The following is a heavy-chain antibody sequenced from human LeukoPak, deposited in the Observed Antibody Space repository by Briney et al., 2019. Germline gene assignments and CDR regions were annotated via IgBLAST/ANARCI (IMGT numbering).Heavy chain of an antibody. Sequence: PSETLSLTCAVSGGSISSGGYSWSWIRQPPGKGLEWIGYIYHSGSTYYNPSLKSRVTISVDRSKNQFSLKLSSVTAADTAVYYCARENDGPREPNWYFDLWGRGTLVTVSS. CDR1: GGSISSGGYS. CDR3: ARENDGPREPNWYFDL. CDR2: IYHSGST. J-gene: IGHJ2*01. D-gene: IGHD5-24*01. V-gene: IGHV4-30-2*01.